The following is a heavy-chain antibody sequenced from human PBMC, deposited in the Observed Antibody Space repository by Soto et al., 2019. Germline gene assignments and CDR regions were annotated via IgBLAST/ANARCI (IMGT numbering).Heavy chain of an antibody. CDR2: IIPIFGTA. V-gene: IGHV1-69*06. Sequence: SVKVSCKASGGTFSSYAISWVRQAPGQGLECMGGIIPIFGTANYAQKFQGRVTITADTSTSTAYMELRSLRSDDTAIYYCARDPHEFWTSYWFDPWGQGTPVTVSS. J-gene: IGHJ5*02. CDR1: GGTFSSYA. CDR3: ARDPHEFWTSYWFDP. D-gene: IGHD3-3*01.